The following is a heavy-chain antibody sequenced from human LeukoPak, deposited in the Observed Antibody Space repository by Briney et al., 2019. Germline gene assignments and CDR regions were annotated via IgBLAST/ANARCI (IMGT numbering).Heavy chain of an antibody. CDR2: INPNSGGT. CDR3: ARGRGGSGWYGGWFDP. Sequence: ASVKVSCKASGYTFTRYYMHWVRQAPGQGLEWMGWINPNSGGTNYAQKFKGRVTMTRDTPISTAYMELSSLRSEDTAVYYCARGRGGSGWYGGWFDPWGQGTLVTVSS. J-gene: IGHJ5*02. D-gene: IGHD6-19*01. V-gene: IGHV1-2*02. CDR1: GYTFTRYY.